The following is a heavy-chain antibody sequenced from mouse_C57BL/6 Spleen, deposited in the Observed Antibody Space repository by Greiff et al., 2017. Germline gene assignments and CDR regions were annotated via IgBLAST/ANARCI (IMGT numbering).Heavy chain of an antibody. V-gene: IGHV1-15*01. D-gene: IGHD1-1*01. Sequence: VKLMESGAELVRPGASVTLSCKASGYTFTDYEMHWVKQTPVHGLEWIGAIDPETGGTAYNQKFKGKAILTADKSSSTAYMELRSLTSEDSAVYYCTRRGYGSPYYFDYWGQGTTLTVSS. CDR2: IDPETGGT. CDR3: TRRGYGSPYYFDY. J-gene: IGHJ2*01. CDR1: GYTFTDYE.